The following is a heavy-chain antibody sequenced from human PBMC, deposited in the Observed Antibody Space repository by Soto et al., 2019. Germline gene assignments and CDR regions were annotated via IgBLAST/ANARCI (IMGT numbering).Heavy chain of an antibody. CDR1: GYTFTSYG. Sequence: ASVKVSCKASGYTFTSYGISWVRQAPGQGLERMGWISAYNGNTNYAQKLQGRVTMTTDTSTSTAYIELRSLRSDVTAVYYCARDSDCSSTSCYQDYHYGMDVWGQGTTVTVSS. D-gene: IGHD2-2*01. CDR3: ARDSDCSSTSCYQDYHYGMDV. CDR2: ISAYNGNT. V-gene: IGHV1-18*01. J-gene: IGHJ6*02.